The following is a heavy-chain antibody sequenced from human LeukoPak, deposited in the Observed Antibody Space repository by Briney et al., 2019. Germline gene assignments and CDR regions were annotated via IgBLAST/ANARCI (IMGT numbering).Heavy chain of an antibody. Sequence: GGSLRLSCAASGFTFSSYSMNWVRQAPGKGLEWVSSISSSSSYIYYADSVKGRFTISRDNAKNSLYLQMNSLRAEDTAVCYCARDRGSSGWFYFDYWGQGTLVTVSS. J-gene: IGHJ4*02. V-gene: IGHV3-21*01. D-gene: IGHD6-19*01. CDR1: GFTFSSYS. CDR2: ISSSSSYI. CDR3: ARDRGSSGWFYFDY.